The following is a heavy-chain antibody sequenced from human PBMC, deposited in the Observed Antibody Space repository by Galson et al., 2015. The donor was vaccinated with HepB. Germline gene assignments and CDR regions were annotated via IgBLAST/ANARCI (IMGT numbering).Heavy chain of an antibody. CDR1: GYDFNKYG. CDR3: ARDSRLELQLNNYYSYGMDV. J-gene: IGHJ6*02. Sequence: SVKVSCKASGYDFNKYGLSWVRQAPGQRLEWMGWVSGYDGSANYAPKFQGRVTMTTQKSTGTAYVEMRSLTSDDTAAYYCARDSRLELQLNNYYSYGMDVWGQGTAVLVS. V-gene: IGHV1-18*01. CDR2: VSGYDGSA. D-gene: IGHD1-7*01.